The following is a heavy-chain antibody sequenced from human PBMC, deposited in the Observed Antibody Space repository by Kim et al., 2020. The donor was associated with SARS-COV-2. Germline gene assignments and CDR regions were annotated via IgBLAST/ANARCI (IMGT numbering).Heavy chain of an antibody. Sequence: SETLSLTCTVSGGSISSSSYYWGWIRQPPGKGLEWIGSFYYSGSTYYNPSLKSRVTISGDTSKNQFSLKLSSVTAADTAVYFCASLVSVVARIAATGIFDYWGQGTLVTVSS. CDR1: GGSISSSSYY. D-gene: IGHD6-13*01. V-gene: IGHV4-39*01. CDR3: ASLVSVVARIAATGIFDY. CDR2: FYYSGST. J-gene: IGHJ4*02.